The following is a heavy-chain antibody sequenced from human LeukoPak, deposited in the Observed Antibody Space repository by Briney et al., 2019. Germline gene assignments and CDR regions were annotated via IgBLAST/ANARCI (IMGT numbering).Heavy chain of an antibody. CDR2: IKQDGSEK. V-gene: IGHV3-7*03. CDR1: GFTFSIYW. CDR3: AKPARTDYADY. J-gene: IGHJ4*02. D-gene: IGHD1-14*01. Sequence: PGGSLRLSCAASGFTFSIYWMSWVRQAPGKGLEWVANIKQDGSEKYYVDSVKGRFTISRDNAKNSLYLQMNSLRAEDTAVYYCAKPARTDYADYWGQGTLVTVSS.